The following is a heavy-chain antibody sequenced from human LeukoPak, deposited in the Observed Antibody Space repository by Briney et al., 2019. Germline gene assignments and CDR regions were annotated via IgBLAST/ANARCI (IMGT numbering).Heavy chain of an antibody. V-gene: IGHV3-23*01. CDR1: GFTFSSYA. CDR3: AKDSDYYDSSGYYSYWFDP. D-gene: IGHD3-22*01. J-gene: IGHJ5*02. CDR2: ISGSGGST. Sequence: GGSLRLSCAASGFTFSSYAMSWVRQAPGKGLEWVSAISGSGGSTYYADSVKGRSTISRDNSKNTLYLQMNSLRAEDTAVYYCAKDSDYYDSSGYYSYWFDPWGQGTLVTVSS.